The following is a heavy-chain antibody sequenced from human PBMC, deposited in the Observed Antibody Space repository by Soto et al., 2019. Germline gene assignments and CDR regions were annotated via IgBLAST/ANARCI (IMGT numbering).Heavy chain of an antibody. D-gene: IGHD3-16*01. CDR3: AKDAIAKDGIWLMDS. CDR1: GFTFSSYG. V-gene: IGHV3-33*06. Sequence: GGSLGLSCAASGFTFSSYGMHGVRQAPGKGLEWVAVIWYDGSNKYYADSVKGGFTMSRDNAKNTLYLQMKSLRADDTAVYYCAKDAIAKDGIWLMDSWGHGTVVTVSS. CDR2: IWYDGSNK. J-gene: IGHJ5*01.